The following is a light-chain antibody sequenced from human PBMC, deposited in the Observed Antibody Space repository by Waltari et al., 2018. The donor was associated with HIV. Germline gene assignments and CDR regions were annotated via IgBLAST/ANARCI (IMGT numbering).Light chain of an antibody. CDR1: QSLNNN. Sequence: TVVTQSPVSLSVSPGERAILSCRASQSLNNNLAWYQQQPGQSPRLLIYGASTRATDVPARFSAFGSGTDFNLTIGSLQSEDSAIYYCQQYNTWPYTLGQGTRL. V-gene: IGKV3-15*01. J-gene: IGKJ2*01. CDR2: GAS. CDR3: QQYNTWPYT.